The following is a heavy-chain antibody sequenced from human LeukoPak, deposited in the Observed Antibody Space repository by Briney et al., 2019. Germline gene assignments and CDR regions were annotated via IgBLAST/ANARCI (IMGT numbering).Heavy chain of an antibody. J-gene: IGHJ4*02. CDR1: GFTFSSYA. V-gene: IGHV3-30*04. CDR3: AKGGLQQQLDL. D-gene: IGHD6-13*01. Sequence: QTGGSLRLSCAASGFTFSSYAMHWVRQAPGKGLEWVAVISYDGSNKYYAESVKGRFTISRDNSKNTLYLQMNSLRAEDTAVYYCAKGGLQQQLDLWGQGTLVTVSS. CDR2: ISYDGSNK.